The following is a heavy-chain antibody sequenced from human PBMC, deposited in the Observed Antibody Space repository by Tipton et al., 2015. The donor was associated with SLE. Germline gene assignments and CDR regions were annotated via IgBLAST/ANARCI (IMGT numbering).Heavy chain of an antibody. CDR1: GGSISSYY. V-gene: IGHV4-59*01. Sequence: LRLSCTVSGGSISSYYWSWIRQPPGKGLEWIGYIYYSGSTNYNPSLKSRVTISVDTSKNQFSLKLSSVTAADTAVYYCARDNVPAAARHGWFDPWGQGTLVTVSS. CDR3: ARDNVPAAARHGWFDP. J-gene: IGHJ5*02. D-gene: IGHD6-6*01. CDR2: IYYSGST.